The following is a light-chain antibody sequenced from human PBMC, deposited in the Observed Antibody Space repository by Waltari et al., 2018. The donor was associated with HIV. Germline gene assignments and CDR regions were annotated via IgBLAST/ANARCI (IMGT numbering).Light chain of an antibody. CDR3: QQSYSTPIT. CDR2: AAS. J-gene: IGKJ5*01. Sequence: EIQMTQSPSSLSASVGDRVTITCRASQSISSYLNWYQHKPGKAPKLLFYAASSLQSGVPSRFSGSGSGTDFTLTISSLQPEDFATYYCQQSYSTPITFGQGTRLEIK. CDR1: QSISSY. V-gene: IGKV1-39*01.